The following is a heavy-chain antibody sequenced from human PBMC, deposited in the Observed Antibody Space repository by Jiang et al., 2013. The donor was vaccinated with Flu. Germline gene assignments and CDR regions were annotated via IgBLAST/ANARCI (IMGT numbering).Heavy chain of an antibody. CDR1: GGSISSYY. V-gene: IGHV4-4*09. D-gene: IGHD3-22*01. CDR2: IYTSGST. CDR3: ARRSPPPYYYDSSGYYDY. Sequence: TLSLTCTVSGGSISSYYWSWIRQPPGKGLEWIGYIYTSGSTNYNPSLKSRVAISVDTSKNQFSLKLSSVTAADTAVYYCARRSPPPYYYDSSGYYDYWGQGTL. J-gene: IGHJ4*02.